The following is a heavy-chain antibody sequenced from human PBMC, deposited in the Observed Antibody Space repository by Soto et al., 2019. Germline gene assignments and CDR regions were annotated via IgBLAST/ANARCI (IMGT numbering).Heavy chain of an antibody. D-gene: IGHD3-22*01. Sequence: SETLSLTCAVSGVSISSGGYSWSWIRQPPGKGLDWIGYIYHSGIAYYNPSLKSRVTISVDTSKNQFSLKLTSVTAADAALYYCARDFFDSSDYTTNWFDPWGQGTLVTVSS. V-gene: IGHV4-30-2*01. CDR1: GVSISSGGYS. CDR3: ARDFFDSSDYTTNWFDP. CDR2: IYHSGIA. J-gene: IGHJ5*02.